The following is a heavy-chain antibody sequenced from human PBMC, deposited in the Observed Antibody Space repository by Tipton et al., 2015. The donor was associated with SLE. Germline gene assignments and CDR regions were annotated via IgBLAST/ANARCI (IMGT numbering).Heavy chain of an antibody. CDR2: VSYSGST. CDR1: GASITSGGFF. CDR3: ARDIYGSGSPLRYFDL. J-gene: IGHJ4*02. D-gene: IGHD3-10*01. V-gene: IGHV4-31*02. Sequence: LRLSCTVSGASITSGGFFWSWIRQHPGKGLEWIGYVSYSGSTSYNPSLKSRVTMSIDTSKDQFSLKLTSVTAADTAAYFCARDIYGSGSPLRYFDLWGQGTLVTVSS.